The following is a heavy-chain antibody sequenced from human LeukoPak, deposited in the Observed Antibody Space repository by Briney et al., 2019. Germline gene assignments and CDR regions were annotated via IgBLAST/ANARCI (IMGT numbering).Heavy chain of an antibody. Sequence: PGGSLRLSCAASAFTFSGSAMHWVRQASGKGLEWIGRIRSKADSYATAYAASVKGRFTISRDDSKNTAYLQMNSLNTEDTAVYYCTRPSHSYGTDAFDIWGQGTMVTVSS. CDR2: IRSKADSYAT. CDR3: TRPSHSYGTDAFDI. CDR1: AFTFSGSA. J-gene: IGHJ3*02. V-gene: IGHV3-73*01. D-gene: IGHD1-14*01.